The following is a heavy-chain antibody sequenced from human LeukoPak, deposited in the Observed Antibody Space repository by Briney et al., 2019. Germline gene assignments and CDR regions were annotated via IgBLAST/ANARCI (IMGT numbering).Heavy chain of an antibody. D-gene: IGHD3-10*01. J-gene: IGHJ4*02. CDR2: ISGSGGST. V-gene: IGHV3-23*01. CDR3: ARDSSITLFRGVKDY. CDR1: GFTFSSYA. Sequence: PGGSLRLSCAASGFTFSSYAMSWVRQAPGKGLEWVSAISGSGGSTYYADSVKGRFTISRDNAKNSLYLQMNSLRAEDTAVYYCARDSSITLFRGVKDYWGQGTLVTVSS.